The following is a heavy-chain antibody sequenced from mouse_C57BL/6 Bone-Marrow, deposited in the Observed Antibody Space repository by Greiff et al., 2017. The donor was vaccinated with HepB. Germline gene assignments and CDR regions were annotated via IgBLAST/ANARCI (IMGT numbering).Heavy chain of an antibody. V-gene: IGHV1-9*01. Sequence: QVQLKQSGAELMKPGASVKLSCKATGYTFTGYWIEWVKQRPGHGLEWIGELLPGSGRTTYTEKFKGKATFTADTSSNTAYMPLSSLTTEDSAIDYCAGGDSPYAMDYWGQGTSVTVSS. CDR1: GYTFTGYW. D-gene: IGHD2-13*01. J-gene: IGHJ4*01. CDR2: LLPGSGRT. CDR3: AGGDSPYAMDY.